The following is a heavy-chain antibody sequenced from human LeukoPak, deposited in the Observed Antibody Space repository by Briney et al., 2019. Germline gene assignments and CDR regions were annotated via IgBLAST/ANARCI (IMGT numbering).Heavy chain of an antibody. D-gene: IGHD3-10*01. J-gene: IGHJ6*03. CDR1: GFTVSNNY. CDR3: ARDGGSYYMDV. V-gene: IGHV3-53*01. CDR2: IYSGGST. Sequence: GGSLRLSCAASGFTVSNNYMSWVRQAPGKGLEWVSVIYSGGSTYYADSVKGRFTISRDNSKNTLYLQMSSLRAEDTAVYYCARDGGSYYMDVWGKGTTVTVSS.